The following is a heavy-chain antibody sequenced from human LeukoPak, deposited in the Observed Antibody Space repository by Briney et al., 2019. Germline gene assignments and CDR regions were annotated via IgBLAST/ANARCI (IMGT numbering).Heavy chain of an antibody. Sequence: GGSLRLSCAASGFTFSTYGMSWVRQAPGKGLEWVSIISGSGDNTYYTDSVKGRFTISRDNSKNTLFLQMNSLRAEDTAVYYCARVGATSYGDYDYWGQGTLVTVSS. V-gene: IGHV3-23*01. CDR1: GFTFSTYG. J-gene: IGHJ4*02. D-gene: IGHD4-17*01. CDR2: ISGSGDNT. CDR3: ARVGATSYGDYDY.